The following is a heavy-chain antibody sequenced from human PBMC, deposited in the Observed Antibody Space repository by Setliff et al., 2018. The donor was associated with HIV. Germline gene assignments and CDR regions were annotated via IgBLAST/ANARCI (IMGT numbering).Heavy chain of an antibody. Sequence: ESLKISCKGSGYSFPTYWIAWVRQMPGKGLEWMGVIYPDESDSRYSPSFRGQVTISADKSINTAYLQWSSLKASDTAMYYCARGEPTILIEPAAFFDYWGQGTLVTVSS. CDR3: ARGEPTILIEPAAFFDY. CDR2: IYPDESDS. CDR1: GYSFPTYW. V-gene: IGHV5-51*01. D-gene: IGHD2-2*01. J-gene: IGHJ4*02.